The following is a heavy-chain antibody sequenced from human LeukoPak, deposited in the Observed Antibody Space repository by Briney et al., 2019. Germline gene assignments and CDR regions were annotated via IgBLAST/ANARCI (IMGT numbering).Heavy chain of an antibody. D-gene: IGHD5-12*01. CDR3: SKGGGYVRMDV. J-gene: IGHJ6*02. CDR1: GFIFSDYW. V-gene: IGHV3-7*03. CDR2: IEQDGSET. Sequence: GRSLRLSCAASGFIFSDYWLSWVRQAPGKGLEWVANIEQDGSETHYVDSVKGRFTISRDNAKNSLFLQMNSLRADDTAVYYCSKGGGYVRMDVWGQGTTVTVSS.